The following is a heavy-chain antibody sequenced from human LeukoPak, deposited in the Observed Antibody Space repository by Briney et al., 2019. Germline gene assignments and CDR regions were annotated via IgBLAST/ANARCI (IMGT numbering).Heavy chain of an antibody. D-gene: IGHD3-22*01. CDR1: GYTFTENY. CDR3: ARGKSGYSP. CDR2: INPYTGAA. J-gene: IGHJ4*02. V-gene: IGHV1-2*02. Sequence: AASVKVSCKASGYTFTENYIHWVRQAPGQGLEWMGLINPYTGAANYTQNSQGRVTMTRDTSVSTAYMHLSGLRSDDTAVYYCARGKSGYSPWGQGTPVTVSS.